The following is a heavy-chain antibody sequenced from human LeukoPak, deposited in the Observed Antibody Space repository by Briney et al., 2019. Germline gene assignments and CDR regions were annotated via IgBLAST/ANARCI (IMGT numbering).Heavy chain of an antibody. CDR1: GFTFSNYG. Sequence: PGGSLRLSCAASGFTFSNYGMSWVRQAPGKGLEWVSAITGSGGSTYYADSVKGRFTISRDNSKNTLYLQMNSLRAEDTAVYYCAKGSSGWYYFDYWGQGTLVTVSS. CDR3: AKGSSGWYYFDY. V-gene: IGHV3-23*01. D-gene: IGHD6-19*01. CDR2: ITGSGGST. J-gene: IGHJ4*02.